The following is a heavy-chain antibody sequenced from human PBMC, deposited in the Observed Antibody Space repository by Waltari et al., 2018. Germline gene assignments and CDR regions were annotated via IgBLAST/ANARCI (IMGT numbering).Heavy chain of an antibody. V-gene: IGHV4-38-2*01. Sequence: QVQLQESGPGLVKPSETLSLTCAVSGYSISSGYYWGWIRQPPGKGLEWIGSIDHSGSTYYNPSLKSRVTISVDTSKNQFSLKLSSVTAADTAVYYCARHPRGFSSPWGQGTLVTVSS. J-gene: IGHJ4*02. CDR3: ARHPRGFSSP. CDR2: IDHSGST. D-gene: IGHD3-10*01. CDR1: GYSISSGYY.